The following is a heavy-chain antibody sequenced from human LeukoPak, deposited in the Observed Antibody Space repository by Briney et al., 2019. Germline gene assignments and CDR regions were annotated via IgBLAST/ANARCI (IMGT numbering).Heavy chain of an antibody. J-gene: IGHJ3*02. V-gene: IGHV3-21*01. D-gene: IGHD1-1*01. CDR3: ARPGQRDAFDI. CDR2: ISSSSSYI. CDR1: GFTFSSYS. Sequence: GGSLRLSCAASGFTFSSYSMNWVRQAPGKGLEWVSSISSSSSYIYYAGSVKGRFTISRDNAKNSLYLQMNSLRAEDTAVYYCARPGQRDAFDIWGQGTMVTVSS.